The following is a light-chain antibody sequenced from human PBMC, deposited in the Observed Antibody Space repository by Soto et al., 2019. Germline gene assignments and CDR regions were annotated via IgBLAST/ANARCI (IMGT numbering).Light chain of an antibody. V-gene: IGKV1-39*01. Sequence: DIQMTQSPSSLSASVGARVIITCRASQTISSHLNWYQQKTGKAPNLMVYAESSLQSGVQYRFTGSGSGTDFTLNIRSLQPEEFATYFCRQSYTTPITFGKGPRLEIK. CDR1: QTISSH. CDR2: AES. CDR3: RQSYTTPIT. J-gene: IGKJ5*01.